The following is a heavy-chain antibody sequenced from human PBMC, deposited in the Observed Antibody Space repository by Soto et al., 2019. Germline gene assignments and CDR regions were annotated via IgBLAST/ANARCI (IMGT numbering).Heavy chain of an antibody. CDR3: ARDLGQQLVDY. Sequence: ASVKVSCKASGGTFSSYAISWVRQAPGQGLEWMGWISAYNGNTKYAQKLQGRVTMTTDTSTSTAYMELRSLRSDDTAVYYCARDLGQQLVDYWGQGTLVTVSS. CDR2: ISAYNGNT. V-gene: IGHV1-18*01. CDR1: GGTFSSYA. D-gene: IGHD6-13*01. J-gene: IGHJ4*02.